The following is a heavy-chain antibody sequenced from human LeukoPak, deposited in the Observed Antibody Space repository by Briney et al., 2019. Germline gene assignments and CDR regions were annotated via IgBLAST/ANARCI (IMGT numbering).Heavy chain of an antibody. V-gene: IGHV4-59*01. J-gene: IGHJ5*02. CDR3: ARAEGTMVRGVNWFDP. D-gene: IGHD3-10*01. CDR1: GGSISSYY. Sequence: SETLSLTCTVSGGSISSYYWSWIRQPPGKGLEWIGYIYYSGSTNYNPSLKSRVTISVDTSKNQFSLKLSSVTAADTAVYYCARAEGTMVRGVNWFDPWGQGTLVTVSS. CDR2: IYYSGST.